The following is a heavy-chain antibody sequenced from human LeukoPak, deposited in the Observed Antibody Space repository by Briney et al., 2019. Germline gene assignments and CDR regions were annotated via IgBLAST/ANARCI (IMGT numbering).Heavy chain of an antibody. Sequence: PSETLSLTCTVSGGSISSYYWSWIRQPPGKGLEWIGYIYYSGSTYYNPSLKSRVTISVDTSKNQFSLKLISVTAADTAVYYCARTGPDSWQAGDAFDIWGQGTMVTVSS. CDR3: ARTGPDSWQAGDAFDI. CDR2: IYYSGST. D-gene: IGHD6-13*01. J-gene: IGHJ3*02. CDR1: GGSISSYY. V-gene: IGHV4-59*12.